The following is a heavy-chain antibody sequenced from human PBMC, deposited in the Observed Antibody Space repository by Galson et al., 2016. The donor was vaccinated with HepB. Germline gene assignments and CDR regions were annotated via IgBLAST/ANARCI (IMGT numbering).Heavy chain of an antibody. CDR3: AIQKQHRVGDFWFDP. CDR1: GDIITNYG. D-gene: IGHD4-17*01. V-gene: IGHV1-18*01. CDR2: ISAYNGNT. J-gene: IGHJ5*02. Sequence: SVKVSCKASGDIITNYGISWVRQAPGQGLEWMGWISAYNGNTTYRDKLQGRLPMTTDTSTNTAYMELRSLASDDTAVYYCAIQKQHRVGDFWFDPWGQGTLVTVSS.